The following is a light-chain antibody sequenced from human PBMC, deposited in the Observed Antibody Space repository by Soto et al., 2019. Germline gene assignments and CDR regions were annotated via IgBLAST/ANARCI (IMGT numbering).Light chain of an antibody. CDR3: MQGTHWHPT. J-gene: IGKJ1*01. V-gene: IGKV2-30*01. Sequence: DVVMTQSPLSLPVTLGQPASISCRSSQSLVYRDGIAYLNWFQQRPGQSPRRLIYKASRRDPGVPGRFSGSGSGADFTLQINRVEAEDVGVYYCMQGTHWHPTFGRGTRVESK. CDR1: QSLVYRDGIAY. CDR2: KAS.